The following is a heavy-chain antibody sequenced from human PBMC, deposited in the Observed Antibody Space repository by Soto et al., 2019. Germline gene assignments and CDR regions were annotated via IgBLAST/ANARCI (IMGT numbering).Heavy chain of an antibody. Sequence: ASVKVSCKASGYSFANYTIHWVRQAPGQGLEWMGWLNPDTASTKFSPKFQGRVIITRDKSANTAFMQLTSLTSEDSALYYCARGGGYYGSGAYYRGYFDHWGLGTLVTVSS. CDR3: ARGGGYYGSGAYYRGYFDH. CDR1: GYSFANYT. J-gene: IGHJ4*02. V-gene: IGHV1-3*01. D-gene: IGHD3-10*01. CDR2: LNPDTAST.